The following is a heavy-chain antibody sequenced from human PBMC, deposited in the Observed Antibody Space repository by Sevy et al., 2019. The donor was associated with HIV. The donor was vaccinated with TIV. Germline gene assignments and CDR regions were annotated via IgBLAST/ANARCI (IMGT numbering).Heavy chain of an antibody. CDR3: AANGDYVSSNFDY. CDR2: ISSSSSTI. CDR1: GFTFSSYS. D-gene: IGHD4-17*01. J-gene: IGHJ4*02. Sequence: GGSLRLSCAASGFTFSSYSMNWVRQAPGKGLEWVSYISSSSSTIYYADSVKGRFTISRDNAKNSLYLQMNSLRAEDTAVYYCAANGDYVSSNFDYWGQVTLVTVSS. V-gene: IGHV3-48*01.